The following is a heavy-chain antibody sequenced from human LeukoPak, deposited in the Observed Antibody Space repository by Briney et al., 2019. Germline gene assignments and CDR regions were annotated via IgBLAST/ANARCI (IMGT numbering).Heavy chain of an antibody. CDR2: ISGSNGNT. D-gene: IGHD2-2*01. CDR3: AGDIVVVPAALGFGY. CDR1: SYTFTRYG. J-gene: IGHJ4*02. V-gene: IGHV1-18*01. Sequence: ASVKVSCKASSYTFTRYGISWVRQAPGQGLEWMGWISGSNGNTNYAQKFQGRVSMTADTSTSTAYMELRSLRSDDTAVYYCAGDIVVVPAALGFGYWGQGTLVTVSS.